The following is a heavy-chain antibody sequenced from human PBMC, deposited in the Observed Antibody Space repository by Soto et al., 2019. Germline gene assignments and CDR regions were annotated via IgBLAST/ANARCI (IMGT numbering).Heavy chain of an antibody. J-gene: IGHJ4*02. D-gene: IGHD4-17*01. CDR2: IYNSGST. CDR1: SGTISSGGYY. Sequence: SETLSLTYTVYSGTISSGGYYWSWIRQHPGKGLEWIGYIYNSGSTYYNPSLKSGVTISVDTSKNQFSLKLSSVTAADTAVYYCARDRDYGDSDYWGQGTLVTVSS. CDR3: ARDRDYGDSDY. V-gene: IGHV4-31*03.